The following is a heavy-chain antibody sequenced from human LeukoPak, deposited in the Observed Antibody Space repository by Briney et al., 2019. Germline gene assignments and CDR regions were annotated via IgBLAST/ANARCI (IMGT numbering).Heavy chain of an antibody. CDR1: GGSINSYY. CDR2: VYYSGST. Sequence: SETLSLTCTASGGSINSYYWSWIRQPPGKGLEWIGYVYYSGSTDYNPSLKSRVTISLDTSKNQFSLKLSSVTAADTAVYYCARPMVRGVNDALDIWGQGTMVTVSS. J-gene: IGHJ3*02. V-gene: IGHV4-59*08. D-gene: IGHD3-10*01. CDR3: ARPMVRGVNDALDI.